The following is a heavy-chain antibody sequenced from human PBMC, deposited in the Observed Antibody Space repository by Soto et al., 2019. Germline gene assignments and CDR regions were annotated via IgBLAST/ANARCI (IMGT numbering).Heavy chain of an antibody. CDR2: ISGSGGST. CDR3: ATHRRRGNYDFWSGYYFDY. V-gene: IGHV3-23*01. Sequence: GKGLEWVSAISGSGGSTYYADSVKGRFTISRDNSKNTLYLQMNSLRAEDTAVYYCATHRRRGNYDFWSGYYFDYWGQGTQVTV. D-gene: IGHD3-3*01. J-gene: IGHJ4*02.